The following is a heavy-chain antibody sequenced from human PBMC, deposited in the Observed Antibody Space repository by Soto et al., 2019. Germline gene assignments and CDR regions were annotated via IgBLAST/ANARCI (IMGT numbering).Heavy chain of an antibody. Sequence: GGSLRLSCAASGFIVSSNYMSWVRQAPGKGLEWVSVIHGNGNTYYADSVKGRFTISRDNSKNTVYLQMNSLRAEDTAVYYCARLALGPWGQGTLVTVSS. J-gene: IGHJ5*02. D-gene: IGHD3-16*01. CDR2: IHGNGNT. CDR3: ARLALGP. V-gene: IGHV3-53*01. CDR1: GFIVSSNY.